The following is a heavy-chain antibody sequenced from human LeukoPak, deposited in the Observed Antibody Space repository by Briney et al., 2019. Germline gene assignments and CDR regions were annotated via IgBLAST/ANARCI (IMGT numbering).Heavy chain of an antibody. J-gene: IGHJ4*02. CDR1: GFTFRSYV. D-gene: IGHD2-15*01. V-gene: IGHV3-48*04. CDR3: ARSSIVVVVAATGPFDY. Sequence: GGSLRLSCAASGFTFRSYVMNWVRQAPGKGLEWVSYISSSSSTIYYADSVKGRFTISRDNAKNSLYLQMNSLRAEDTAVYYCARSSIVVVVAATGPFDYWGQGTLVTVSS. CDR2: ISSSSSTI.